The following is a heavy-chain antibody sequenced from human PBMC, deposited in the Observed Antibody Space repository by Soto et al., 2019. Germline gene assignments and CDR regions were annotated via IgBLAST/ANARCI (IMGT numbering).Heavy chain of an antibody. Sequence: GASVKVSCKASGYTFTGYYMHWVRQAPGQGLEWMGWINPNSGGTNYAQKFQGWVTMTRDTSISTAYMELSRLRSDDTAVYYCARGGVVVVVAAKIGDAFDIWGQGTMVTVSS. CDR1: GYTFTGYY. D-gene: IGHD2-15*01. J-gene: IGHJ3*02. V-gene: IGHV1-2*04. CDR3: ARGGVVVVVAAKIGDAFDI. CDR2: INPNSGGT.